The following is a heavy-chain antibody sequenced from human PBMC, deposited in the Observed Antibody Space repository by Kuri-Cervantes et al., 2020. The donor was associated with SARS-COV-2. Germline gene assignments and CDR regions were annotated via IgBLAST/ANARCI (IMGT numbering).Heavy chain of an antibody. V-gene: IGHV3-48*02. Sequence: GESLKISCAASGFTFSSYSMNWVRQAPGKGLEWVSYISSSSSTIYYADSVKGRFTISRDNAKNSLYLQMNSLRDEDTAVYYCARDLVFQDIVVVVAASNYYYYGMDVWGQGTTVTVSS. CDR2: ISSSSSTI. CDR1: GFTFSSYS. CDR3: ARDLVFQDIVVVVAASNYYYYGMDV. J-gene: IGHJ6*02. D-gene: IGHD2-15*01.